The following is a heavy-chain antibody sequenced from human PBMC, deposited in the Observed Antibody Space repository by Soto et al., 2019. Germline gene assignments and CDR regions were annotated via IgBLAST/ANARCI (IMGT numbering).Heavy chain of an antibody. V-gene: IGHV3-66*04. J-gene: IGHJ6*02. D-gene: IGHD6-6*01. Sequence: GGSLRLSCAASGFTVSSNYMSWVRQAPGKGLEWVSVIYSGGSTYYADSVKGRFTISRDNSKNTLYLQMNSLRAEDMAVYYCARPPARYYGMDVWGQGTTVTVSS. CDR1: GFTVSSNY. CDR3: ARPPARYYGMDV. CDR2: IYSGGST.